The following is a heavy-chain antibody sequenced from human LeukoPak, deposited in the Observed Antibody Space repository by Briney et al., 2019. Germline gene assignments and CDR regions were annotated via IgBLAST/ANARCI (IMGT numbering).Heavy chain of an antibody. D-gene: IGHD2-15*01. Sequence: GGSLRLSCTASGFTFGDYAMSWVRQAPGKGLEWVGFIRSKAYGGTTEYAASVKGRFTISRDDSKSIAYLQMNSLKTEDTAVYYRTREGLSIAATPDAFDIWGQGTMVTVSS. CDR1: GFTFGDYA. J-gene: IGHJ3*02. CDR3: TREGLSIAATPDAFDI. V-gene: IGHV3-49*04. CDR2: IRSKAYGGTT.